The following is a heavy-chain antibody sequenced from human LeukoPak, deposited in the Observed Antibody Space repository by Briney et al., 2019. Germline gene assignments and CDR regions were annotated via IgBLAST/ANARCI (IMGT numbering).Heavy chain of an antibody. Sequence: ASVKVSCKASGYTFTGYYMHWVRQAPGQGLEWMGRINPNSGGTNYAQKFQGRVTMTRDTSISTAYMELSRLRSDDTAVYYCARFRGYYFHYGMDVWGQGTMVTVSS. J-gene: IGHJ6*02. CDR1: GYTFTGYY. CDR2: INPNSGGT. V-gene: IGHV1-2*06. CDR3: ARFRGYYFHYGMDV.